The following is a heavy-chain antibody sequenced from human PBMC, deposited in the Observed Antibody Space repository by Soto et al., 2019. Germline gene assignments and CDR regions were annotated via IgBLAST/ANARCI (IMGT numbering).Heavy chain of an antibody. V-gene: IGHV4-39*01. J-gene: IGHJ3*02. CDR1: GGSISSSSYY. CDR2: IYYSGST. Sequence: QLQLQESGPGLVKPSETLSLTCTVSGGSISSSSYYWGWIRQPPGKGLEWIGRIYYSGSTYNNPPVKRRVTIAVDTSKNQFSLKLSSVTAADTAVYYCASAGDYYDSSGYYRNDAFDIWGQGTMVTVSS. CDR3: ASAGDYYDSSGYYRNDAFDI. D-gene: IGHD3-22*01.